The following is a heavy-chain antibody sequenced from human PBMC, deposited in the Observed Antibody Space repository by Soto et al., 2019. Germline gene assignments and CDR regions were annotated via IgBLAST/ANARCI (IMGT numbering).Heavy chain of an antibody. D-gene: IGHD3-22*01. CDR2: ISYDGSDK. CDR1: RFTFSSYA. Sequence: LRLSCAASRFTFSSYAMHWVRQAPGKGLEWVALISYDGSDKDYADSVKGRFTISRDNSRNTLFLQMNSLRAEDTAVYYCARDYYKYYDSSGYYRSPAYWGQGTLVTVSS. CDR3: ARDYYKYYDSSGYYRSPAY. J-gene: IGHJ4*02. V-gene: IGHV3-30-3*01.